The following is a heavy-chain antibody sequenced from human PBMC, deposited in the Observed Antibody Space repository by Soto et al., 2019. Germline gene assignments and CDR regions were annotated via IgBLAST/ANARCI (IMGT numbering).Heavy chain of an antibody. V-gene: IGHV4-59*01. CDR3: ARSSSTGWYWNLDY. J-gene: IGHJ4*02. D-gene: IGHD6-19*01. CDR1: GGSISSYY. CDR2: IYYSGST. Sequence: SETLSVTCTVAGGSISSYYWSWIRPPPGKGLEWIGYIYYSGSTNYNPSLKSRVTISVDTSKNQFSLKLSSVTAADTAVYYCARSSSTGWYWNLDYWGQGTLVTVSS.